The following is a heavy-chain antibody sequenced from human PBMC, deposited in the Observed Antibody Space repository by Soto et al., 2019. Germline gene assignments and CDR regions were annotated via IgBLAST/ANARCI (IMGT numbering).Heavy chain of an antibody. CDR2: IYYSGST. D-gene: IGHD3-22*01. CDR3: ARDSTYYFDSSGSAVRAFDI. CDR1: GGSISSDDYY. V-gene: IGHV4-30-4*01. Sequence: QVQLQESGPGLVKPSQTLSLTCTVSGGSISSDDYYWSWIRQPPGKGLEWIGYIYYSGSTYYNPSLESRLTISLDTSKNQFSLKLSSVTAADTAVDYCARDSTYYFDSSGSAVRAFDIWGQGTMVTVSS. J-gene: IGHJ3*02.